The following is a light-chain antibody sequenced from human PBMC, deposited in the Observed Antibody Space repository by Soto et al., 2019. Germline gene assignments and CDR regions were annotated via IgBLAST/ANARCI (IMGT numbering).Light chain of an antibody. CDR3: QQCYSAPYT. V-gene: IGKV1-39*01. Sequence: DIQMTQSPSSLSASVGDRVTITCRASQDISNYLNWYQLKPGKAPNLLIYAASSLESGVPSRFSGSGSGTDFTLTISSLQPEDFAAYYCQQCYSAPYTFGQGTKVDIK. CDR2: AAS. J-gene: IGKJ2*01. CDR1: QDISNY.